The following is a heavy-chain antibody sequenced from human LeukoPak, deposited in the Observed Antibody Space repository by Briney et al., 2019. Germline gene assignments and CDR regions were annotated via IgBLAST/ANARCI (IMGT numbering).Heavy chain of an antibody. CDR3: VKDRSDNSSWYLGDY. CDR2: ISGSGGST. CDR1: GFTFSSYA. D-gene: IGHD6-13*01. Sequence: GGSLRLSCAASGFTFSSYAMSWVRQAPGKGLEWVSAISGSGGSTYYADSVKGRFTISRNNSKNTLYLQMNSLRAEDTAVYYCVKDRSDNSSWYLGDYWGQGTLVAVSS. V-gene: IGHV3-23*01. J-gene: IGHJ4*02.